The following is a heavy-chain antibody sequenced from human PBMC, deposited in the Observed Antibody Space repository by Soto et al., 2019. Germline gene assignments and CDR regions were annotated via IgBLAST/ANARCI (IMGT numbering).Heavy chain of an antibody. D-gene: IGHD3-3*01. J-gene: IGHJ4*02. CDR1: GFSLSTDGVG. CDR2: IYWDDDK. V-gene: IGHV2-5*02. CDR3: AHRPIILPPSKSYSDH. Sequence: SGPTLVNPTQTVTLTCTFSGFSLSTDGVGVGWIRQPPGKALEWLGLIYWDDDKTYSPSLENRLTITRDTSKNQVVLTVTNVDPVDTATYYCAHRPIILPPSKSYSDHPGQRLLLTVFS.